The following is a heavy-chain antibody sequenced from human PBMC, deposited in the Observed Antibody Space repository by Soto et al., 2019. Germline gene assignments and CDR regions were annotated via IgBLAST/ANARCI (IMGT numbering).Heavy chain of an antibody. CDR1: CFTFSRYW. Sequence: GGSLKGSFQGSCFTFSRYWISWGRQGPGQGLEWMGWISAYNGNTNYAQKLQGRVTMTTDTSTSTAYMELRSLRSDDTAVYYCARDLNSSGWDDAFDIWGQGTMVTVSS. CDR2: ISAYNGNT. D-gene: IGHD6-19*01. V-gene: IGHV1-18*01. J-gene: IGHJ3*02. CDR3: ARDLNSSGWDDAFDI.